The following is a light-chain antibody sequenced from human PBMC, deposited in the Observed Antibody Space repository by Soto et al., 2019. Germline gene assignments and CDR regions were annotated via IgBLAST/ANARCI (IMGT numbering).Light chain of an antibody. J-gene: IGKJ1*01. Sequence: DIQMTQSPSTLSGSVGDRVTITCRASQTISSWLAWYQQKPGKAPKLLIYKASTLKSGVPSRFSGSGSGTEFTLTISSLQPDDFATYYCQQYDSWPWTFGQGTKVDIK. CDR2: KAS. V-gene: IGKV1-5*03. CDR3: QQYDSWPWT. CDR1: QTISSW.